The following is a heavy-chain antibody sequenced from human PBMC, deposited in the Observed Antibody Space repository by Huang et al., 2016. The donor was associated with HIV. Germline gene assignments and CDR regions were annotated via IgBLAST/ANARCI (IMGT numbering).Heavy chain of an antibody. J-gene: IGHJ6*03. Sequence: QVQLVESGGGVVQPGRSLRLSCAASRFTFSNYAMHWVRQAPGKWREWVAVKSYDGSNKYYADSVKGRFTISRDNSKNTLYLQMNSLRAEDTAVYYCARDLWLRDLYYYYYMDVWGKGTTVTVSS. CDR1: RFTFSNYA. D-gene: IGHD5-12*01. CDR3: ARDLWLRDLYYYYYMDV. V-gene: IGHV3-30-3*01. CDR2: KSYDGSNK.